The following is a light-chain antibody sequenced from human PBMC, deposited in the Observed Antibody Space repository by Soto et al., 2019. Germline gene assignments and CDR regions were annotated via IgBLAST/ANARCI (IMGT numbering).Light chain of an antibody. J-gene: IGKJ2*01. CDR1: QSLEHSDGNTY. CDR2: KVS. Sequence: EIVMTQTPLSSPVTLGQPASISCRSSQSLEHSDGNTYLSWLQQRPGQPPRLLLYKVSNRFSGVPDRFSGSGAGTDFTLKISRVEAEDVGVYYCMQATQFPPYTFGQGTKLEIK. V-gene: IGKV2-24*01. CDR3: MQATQFPPYT.